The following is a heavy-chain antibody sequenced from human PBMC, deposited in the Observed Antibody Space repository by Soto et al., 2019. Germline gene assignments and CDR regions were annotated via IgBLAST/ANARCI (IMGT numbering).Heavy chain of an antibody. CDR2: IYYTGSA. CDR3: ARFGSSSGNWFDP. CDR1: GGSISSGGYY. J-gene: IGHJ5*02. D-gene: IGHD6-6*01. Sequence: QVQLQESGPGLVKPSQTLSLTCTVSGGSISSGGYYWSWIRQHPGKVLEWIGYIYYTGSAYYNPSLEGRVTISVDTSKNQFSLKLSSVTAADTAVDYCARFGSSSGNWFDPWGQGTMVTVSS. V-gene: IGHV4-31*03.